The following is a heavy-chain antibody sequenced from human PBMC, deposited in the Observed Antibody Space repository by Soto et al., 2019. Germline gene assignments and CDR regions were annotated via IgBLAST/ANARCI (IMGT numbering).Heavy chain of an antibody. CDR1: GFTFDDYA. CDR2: ISWNSGSI. V-gene: IGHV3-9*01. Sequence: EVQLVESGGGLVQPGRSLRLSCAASGFTFDDYAMHWVRQAPGKGLEWVSGISWNSGSIGYADSVKGRFTISRDNAKNSLYLQMNSLRAEDTALYYCAKDSVGVLEWFQELDYWGQGTLVTVSS. D-gene: IGHD3-3*01. CDR3: AKDSVGVLEWFQELDY. J-gene: IGHJ4*02.